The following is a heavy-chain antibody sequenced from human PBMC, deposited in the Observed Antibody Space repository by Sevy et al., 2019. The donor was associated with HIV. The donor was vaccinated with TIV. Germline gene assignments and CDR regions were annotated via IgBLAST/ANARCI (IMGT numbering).Heavy chain of an antibody. CDR3: AKDASSQWLNYYFDY. D-gene: IGHD6-19*01. J-gene: IGHJ4*02. CDR1: GLTLSGYG. Sequence: GGSLRLSCVASGLTLSGYGMHWVRQAPGNALEWVAAISYDGSNKYYADSLKGRFTISRDDSKNTLYLQMNNVRPEDTAVYYCAKDASSQWLNYYFDYWGQGTLVTVSS. CDR2: ISYDGSNK. V-gene: IGHV3-30*18.